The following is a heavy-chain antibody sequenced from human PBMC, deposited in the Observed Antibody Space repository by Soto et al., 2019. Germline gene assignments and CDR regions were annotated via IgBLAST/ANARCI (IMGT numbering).Heavy chain of an antibody. J-gene: IGHJ6*02. V-gene: IGHV1-8*01. CDR3: ARGRYSSSLGLNYYGMDV. CDR2: MNPNSGNT. Sequence: ASVKVSCKASGYTFTSYDINWVRQATGQGLEWMGWMNPNSGNTGYAQKFQGRVTMTRNTSISTAYMELSSLRSEDTAVYCCARGRYSSSLGLNYYGMDVWGQGTTVTV. CDR1: GYTFTSYD. D-gene: IGHD6-6*01.